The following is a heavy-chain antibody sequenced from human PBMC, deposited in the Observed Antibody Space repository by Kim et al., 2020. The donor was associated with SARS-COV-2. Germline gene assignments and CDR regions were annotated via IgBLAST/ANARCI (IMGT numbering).Heavy chain of an antibody. V-gene: IGHV3-23*01. J-gene: IGHJ4*02. CDR3: ARGRVNVWFDC. CDR1: GFTLKIHA. D-gene: IGHD2-21*01. Sequence: GESLRLSCVASGFTLKIHAVSWVRQAPGKALEWVSSISESGSNTYYADSVKGRFTISRDNSKNTVYLQMDSLRADDTAVYYCARGRVNVWFDCWGQGTLV. CDR2: ISESGSNT.